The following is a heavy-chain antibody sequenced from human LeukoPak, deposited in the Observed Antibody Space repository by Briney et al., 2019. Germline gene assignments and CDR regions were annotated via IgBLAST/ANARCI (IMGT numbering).Heavy chain of an antibody. V-gene: IGHV4-59*11. CDR2: ISYIGST. CDR1: GDSFSSHN. J-gene: IGHJ3*02. D-gene: IGHD4-17*01. Sequence: SETLSLTCAVSGDSFSSHNWTWIRQPPGKGLEWIGYISYIGSTNYNPSLKSRVTISIDTSKNQFSLKLSSVTAADTAVYYCARDLVTVTKGFDIWGQGTMVSVSS. CDR3: ARDLVTVTKGFDI.